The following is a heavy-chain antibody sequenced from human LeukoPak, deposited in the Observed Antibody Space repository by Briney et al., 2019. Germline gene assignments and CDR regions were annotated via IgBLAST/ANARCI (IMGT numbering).Heavy chain of an antibody. CDR2: IWYDGSSK. CDR3: ARSVDFWSGYQDY. V-gene: IGHV3-33*01. Sequence: GGSLRLSCAASGFTFNSYGMHWVRQAPGKGLEWVAVIWYDGSSKYYAASVKGRFTIPRDNSKNTLYLQMNSLRAEDTAVYYCARSVDFWSGYQDYWGQGTLVTVSS. CDR1: GFTFNSYG. D-gene: IGHD3-3*01. J-gene: IGHJ4*02.